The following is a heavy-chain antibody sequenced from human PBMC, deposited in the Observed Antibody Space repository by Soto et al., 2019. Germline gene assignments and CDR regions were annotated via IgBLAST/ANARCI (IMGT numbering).Heavy chain of an antibody. CDR1: GFSFTSYA. Sequence: EVQRLESGGGLVRPGGSLRLSCAASGFSFTSYALSWVRQAPGKGLEWVSTISGSDGKTYYADSVKGRFSISRDTSKTTVYLQMNSLRVEDTAFYYCARWSFLDYWGQGTRVTVS. D-gene: IGHD1-26*01. V-gene: IGHV3-23*01. CDR2: ISGSDGKT. J-gene: IGHJ4*02. CDR3: ARWSFLDY.